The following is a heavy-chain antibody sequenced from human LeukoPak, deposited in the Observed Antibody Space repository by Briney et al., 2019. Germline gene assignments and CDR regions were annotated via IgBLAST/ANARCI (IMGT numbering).Heavy chain of an antibody. V-gene: IGHV3-53*01. CDR1: GFSVNSNY. D-gene: IGHD3-22*01. CDR2: IDSGGTT. Sequence: GGSLRLSCAASGFSVNSNYINWVRQAPGRGLEWVSVIDSGGTTYYADSVKGRFTISRDNSKNTLYLQMNSLRAEDTAVHYCAKDRRIVVVPDYWGQGTLVIVSS. J-gene: IGHJ4*02. CDR3: AKDRRIVVVPDY.